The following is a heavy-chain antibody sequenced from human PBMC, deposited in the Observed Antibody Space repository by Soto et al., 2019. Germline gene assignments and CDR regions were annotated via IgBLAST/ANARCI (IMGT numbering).Heavy chain of an antibody. CDR1: GGSISSGGYS. J-gene: IGHJ3*02. V-gene: IGHV4-30-2*01. CDR2: IYQSGSA. CDR3: ARAPMIVVPSAPANVFDI. Sequence: QLQLQESGSGLVKPSQTLSLTCAVSGGSISSGGYSWSWIRQPPGKGLEWIGYIYQSGSAYYNPSLKSRVTISVDTSKNQFSLKVNSVTAADTAVYYCARAPMIVVPSAPANVFDIWGQGTLVTVSS. D-gene: IGHD2-2*01.